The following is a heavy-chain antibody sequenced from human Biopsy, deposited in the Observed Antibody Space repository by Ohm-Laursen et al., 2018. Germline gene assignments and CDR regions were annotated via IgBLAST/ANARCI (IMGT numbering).Heavy chain of an antibody. J-gene: IGHJ4*02. CDR1: GFTFSNFN. CDR2: ISSSSESI. D-gene: IGHD4-23*01. V-gene: IGHV3-48*01. Sequence: GSLRLSCSASGFTFSNFNMNWFRQAPGEGLEWVSYISSSSESIYYADSVRGRLTVSRDNAQNSMYLQMNSLRADDTAVYYCATDDYSGDSAYWGQGTLVTVSS. CDR3: ATDDYSGDSAY.